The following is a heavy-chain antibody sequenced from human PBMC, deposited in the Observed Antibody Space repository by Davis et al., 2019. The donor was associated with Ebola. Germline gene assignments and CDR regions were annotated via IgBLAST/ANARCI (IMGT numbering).Heavy chain of an antibody. D-gene: IGHD2-21*01. CDR3: KGDTYYYYDMDV. J-gene: IGHJ6*02. CDR2: YYYTGST. CDR1: GAFVSSGGYS. Sequence: MPSETLSLTCAVSGAFVSSGGYSWSWIRQPPGKGLEWIGYYYYTGSTYYSPSLRSRVTISVDTSKNQFSLKLSSVTAADTAVYYCKGDTYYYYDMDVWGQGTTVTVSS. V-gene: IGHV4-30-2*03.